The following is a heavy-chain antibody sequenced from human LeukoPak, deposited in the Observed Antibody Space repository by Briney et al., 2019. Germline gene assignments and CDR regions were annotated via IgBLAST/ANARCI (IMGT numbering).Heavy chain of an antibody. Sequence: ASVKVSCKASGYAFTGYYIHWVRQAPGQGLEWMGWINPNSGNTGYAQKFQGRVTMTRNTSISTAYMELSSLRSEDTAVYYCARGLPAYTAMVNYWGQGTLVTVSS. D-gene: IGHD5-18*01. V-gene: IGHV1-8*02. CDR3: ARGLPAYTAMVNY. CDR2: INPNSGNT. J-gene: IGHJ4*02. CDR1: GYAFTGYY.